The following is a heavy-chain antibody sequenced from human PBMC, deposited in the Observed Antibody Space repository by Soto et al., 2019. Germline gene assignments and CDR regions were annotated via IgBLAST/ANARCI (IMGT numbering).Heavy chain of an antibody. J-gene: IGHJ4*02. CDR3: VRERYSGSGRPHFDY. CDR2: ISSTSSIL. Sequence: GGSLRLSCAASGFTFSTYAMSWVRQPPGKGLDWVAYISSTSSILHYADSVQGRFTISRDNARNTLYLQLNSLRSEDTAVYYCVRERYSGSGRPHFDYWGRGTLVTVSS. D-gene: IGHD5-12*01. V-gene: IGHV3-48*01. CDR1: GFTFSTYA.